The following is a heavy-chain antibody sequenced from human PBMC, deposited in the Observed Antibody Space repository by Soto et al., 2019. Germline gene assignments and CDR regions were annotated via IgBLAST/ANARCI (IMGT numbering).Heavy chain of an antibody. CDR3: TTRVPYGDYYYYYGMDV. D-gene: IGHD4-17*01. CDR1: GFTFSGSA. V-gene: IGHV3-73*01. CDR2: IRSKANSYAT. J-gene: IGHJ6*02. Sequence: GGSLRLSCAASGFTFSGSAMHWVRQASGKGLEWVGRIRSKANSYATAYAASVKGRFTISRDDSKNTAYLQMNSLKTEDTAVYYCTTRVPYGDYYYYYGMDVWGQGTTVTVSS.